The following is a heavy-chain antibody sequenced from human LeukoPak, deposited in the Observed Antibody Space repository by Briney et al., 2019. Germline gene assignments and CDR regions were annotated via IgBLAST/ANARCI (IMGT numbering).Heavy chain of an antibody. D-gene: IGHD4-17*01. Sequence: GGSLRLSCAASGFTFSSYAMHWVRQAPGKGLEWVAVISYDGSNKYYADSVKGRFTISRDNSKNTLYLQMNSLRAEDTAFYCVSGDYGNYWGQGTLVTVSS. CDR3: SGDYGNY. V-gene: IGHV3-30-3*01. J-gene: IGHJ4*02. CDR1: GFTFSSYA. CDR2: ISYDGSNK.